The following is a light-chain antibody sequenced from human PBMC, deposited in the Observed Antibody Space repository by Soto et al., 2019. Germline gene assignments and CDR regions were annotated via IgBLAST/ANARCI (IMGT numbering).Light chain of an antibody. CDR1: SSDVGSYNL. J-gene: IGLJ2*01. V-gene: IGLV2-23*01. Sequence: QSALTQPASVSGSPGQSITISCTGTSSDVGSYNLVSWYQQHPGKAPKLMIYEGSKRPSGVSNRLSGSKSGNTASLTLSGLQAEDEADYYCCSYAGSSTHVVFGGGTKVTVL. CDR3: CSYAGSSTHVV. CDR2: EGS.